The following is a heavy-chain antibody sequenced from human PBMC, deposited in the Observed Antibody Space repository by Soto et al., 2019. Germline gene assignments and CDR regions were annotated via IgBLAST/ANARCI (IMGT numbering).Heavy chain of an antibody. CDR3: WSIAAAGWGRGYYYGMDV. J-gene: IGHJ6*02. V-gene: IGHV1-69*12. CDR2: IIPIFGTA. Sequence: QVQLVQSGAEVKKPGSSVKVSCKASGGTFSSYAISWVRQAPGQGLEWMGGIIPIFGTANHAQKFQGRVTITADESTSTAYMELSSLRSEDTAVYYCWSIAAAGWGRGYYYGMDVWGQGTTVTVSS. D-gene: IGHD6-13*01. CDR1: GGTFSSYA.